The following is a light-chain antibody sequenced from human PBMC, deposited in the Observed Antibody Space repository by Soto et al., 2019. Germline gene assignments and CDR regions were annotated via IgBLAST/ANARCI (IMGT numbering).Light chain of an antibody. V-gene: IGKV3-15*01. Sequence: EIVVTQSPATLSVSPGERVTLSCRASQSVSSSLAWYQQRPGQAPRLLIYDTSTRAPGIAARFSGSGSGTEFTLTISRLEPEDSAAYYCQQYGSSVTFGPGTKVEIK. J-gene: IGKJ3*01. CDR2: DTS. CDR3: QQYGSSVT. CDR1: QSVSSS.